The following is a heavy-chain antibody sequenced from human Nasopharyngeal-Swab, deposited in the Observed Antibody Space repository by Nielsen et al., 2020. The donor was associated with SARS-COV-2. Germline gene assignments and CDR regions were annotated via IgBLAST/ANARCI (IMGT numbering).Heavy chain of an antibody. Sequence: KVSCKGSGYSFTSYWISWVRQMPGKGLEWMGRIDPSDSDTNYSPSFQGHVTISADKSISTAYLQWSSLKASDTAMYYCARLGIGCTNGVCYFLFDYWGQGTLVTVSS. V-gene: IGHV5-10-1*01. CDR2: IDPSDSDT. J-gene: IGHJ4*02. D-gene: IGHD2-8*01. CDR1: GYSFTSYW. CDR3: ARLGIGCTNGVCYFLFDY.